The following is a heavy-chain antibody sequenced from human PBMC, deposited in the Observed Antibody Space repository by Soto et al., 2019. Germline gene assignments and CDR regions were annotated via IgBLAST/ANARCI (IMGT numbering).Heavy chain of an antibody. Sequence: QVQLVQSGAEVKKPGASVKVSCKASGYTFTSYAISWVRQAPGQGLEWMGWFSAYNGNTNYAQNLQARVSMTTDTSTSTAYMELRSLRSDDTAVYYCARERLPGYGSGWYYFDYWGQGTLVTVSS. CDR3: ARERLPGYGSGWYYFDY. CDR2: FSAYNGNT. J-gene: IGHJ4*02. D-gene: IGHD6-19*01. CDR1: GYTFTSYA. V-gene: IGHV1-18*01.